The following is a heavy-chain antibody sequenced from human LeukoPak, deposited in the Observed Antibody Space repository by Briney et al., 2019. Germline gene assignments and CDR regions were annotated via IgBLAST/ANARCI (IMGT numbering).Heavy chain of an antibody. V-gene: IGHV4-34*01. CDR3: ARAEIHYYYGSGSGRLRSWGNWFDP. Sequence: SETLSLTCAVYGGSFSGYYWSWLRQPPGKGLEWIGEINHSGSTNYNPSLKSRVTISVDTSKNQFSLKLSSVTAADTAVYYCARAEIHYYYGSGSGRLRSWGNWFDPWGQGTLVTVSS. J-gene: IGHJ5*02. D-gene: IGHD3-10*01. CDR1: GGSFSGYY. CDR2: INHSGST.